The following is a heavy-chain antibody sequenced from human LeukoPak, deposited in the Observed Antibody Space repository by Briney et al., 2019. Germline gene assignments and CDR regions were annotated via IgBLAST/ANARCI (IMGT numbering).Heavy chain of an antibody. V-gene: IGHV3-73*01. D-gene: IGHD3-16*01. CDR1: GFTFSGSA. CDR2: IRSKANSYAT. J-gene: IGHJ5*02. Sequence: GGSLRLSCAASGFTFSGSAMHWVRQASGKGLEWVGRIRSKANSYATAYAASVKGRFTIPRDDSKNTAYLQMNSLKAEDTAVYYCTKATKGDGFDPWGQGTLVTVSS. CDR3: TKATKGDGFDP.